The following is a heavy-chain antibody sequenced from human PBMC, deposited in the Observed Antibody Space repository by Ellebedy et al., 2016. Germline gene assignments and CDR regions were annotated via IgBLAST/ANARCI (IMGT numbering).Heavy chain of an antibody. CDR2: INSDGSIA. D-gene: IGHD5-18*01. CDR1: GFTFSSYW. V-gene: IGHV3-74*01. CDR3: ASLDKAVFGKGGDY. J-gene: IGHJ4*02. Sequence: HTGGSLRLSCAASGFTFSSYWMHWVRQAPGKGLVWVSHINSDGSIATYTDSVKGRFTISRDNVKNTLYLQMNSLRAEDTAVYYCASLDKAVFGKGGDYWGQGTLVTVSS.